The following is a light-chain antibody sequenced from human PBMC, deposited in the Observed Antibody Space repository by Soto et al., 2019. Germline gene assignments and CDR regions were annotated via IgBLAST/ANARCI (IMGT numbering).Light chain of an antibody. V-gene: IGLV2-14*03. CDR1: SSDIGDSNY. CDR2: DVS. J-gene: IGLJ1*01. CDR3: SAFRSISNSYV. Sequence: QSVLTQPDSVSGSPGQSITISCTGTSSDIGDSNYVSWYQQHPGKAPKLVIYDVSNRPSGVSNRFSGSKSANTASLTISGLQADDEADYYCSAFRSISNSYVFGTGTKVTVL.